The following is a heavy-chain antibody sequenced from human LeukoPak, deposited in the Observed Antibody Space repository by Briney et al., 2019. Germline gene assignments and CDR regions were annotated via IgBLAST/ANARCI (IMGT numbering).Heavy chain of an antibody. CDR3: ARGFSSGYIVY. CDR2: INPNSGGT. J-gene: IGHJ4*02. Sequence: GASVKVSCTASGYTFTGYYMHWVRRAPGQGLEWMGWINPNSGGTNYAQKFQGRVTMTRDTSVSTAYMELSRLTSDDTAVYYCARGFSSGYIVYWGQGTLVTVSS. D-gene: IGHD3-22*01. V-gene: IGHV1-2*02. CDR1: GYTFTGYY.